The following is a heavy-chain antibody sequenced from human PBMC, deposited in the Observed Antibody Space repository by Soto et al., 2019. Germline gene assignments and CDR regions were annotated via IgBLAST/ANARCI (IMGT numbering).Heavy chain of an antibody. CDR2: IYYSGST. D-gene: IGHD3-3*01. J-gene: IGHJ6*03. CDR3: ASKKYYDFWSGSAGTYYYMDV. V-gene: IGHV4-31*03. Sequence: SETLSLTCTVSGGSISSGGYYWSWIRQHPGKGLEWIGYIYYSGSTNYNPSLKSRVTISVDTSKNQFSLKLSSVTAADTAVYYCASKKYYDFWSGSAGTYYYMDVWGKGTTVTVSS. CDR1: GGSISSGGYY.